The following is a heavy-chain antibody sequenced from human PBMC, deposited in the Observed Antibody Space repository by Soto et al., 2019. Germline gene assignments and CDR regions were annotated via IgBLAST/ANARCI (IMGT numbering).Heavy chain of an antibody. CDR3: ARDLGHNWNYVPWFDP. D-gene: IGHD1-7*01. Sequence: GASVKVSCKASGGTFSSYTISWVRQAPGQGLEWMGRIIPILGIANYAQKFQGRVTITADKSTSTAYMELSSLRSEDTAVYYCARDLGHNWNYVPWFDPWGQGTTVTVSS. CDR2: IIPILGIA. CDR1: GGTFSSYT. J-gene: IGHJ5*01. V-gene: IGHV1-69*04.